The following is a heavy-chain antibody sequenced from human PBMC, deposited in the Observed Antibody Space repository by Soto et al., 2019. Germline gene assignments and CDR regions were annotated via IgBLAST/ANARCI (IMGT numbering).Heavy chain of an antibody. V-gene: IGHV1-8*01. Sequence: ASVKVSGKASGYTFTNNDVSWVRQATGQGLEWMGWMNPGSGDTGYAQKFQGRVTMTRDISIATAYMELTSLTSEDTAIYYCARMESFGSLNWFDPWGRGTLVTVSS. CDR2: MNPGSGDT. J-gene: IGHJ5*02. CDR3: ARMESFGSLNWFDP. D-gene: IGHD5-18*01. CDR1: GYTFTNND.